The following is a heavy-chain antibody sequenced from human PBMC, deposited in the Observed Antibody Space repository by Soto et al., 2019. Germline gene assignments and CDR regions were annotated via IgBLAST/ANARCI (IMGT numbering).Heavy chain of an antibody. Sequence: PGGSLRLSCAASGFTFSSYAMSWVRQAPGKGLEWVSAISGSGGSTYYADSVKGRFTISRDNSKNTPYLQMNSLRAEDTAVYYCAKDSPSYDFWSGYYSVFGNDAFDIWGQGTMVTVSS. CDR1: GFTFSSYA. J-gene: IGHJ3*02. CDR3: AKDSPSYDFWSGYYSVFGNDAFDI. V-gene: IGHV3-23*01. CDR2: ISGSGGST. D-gene: IGHD3-3*01.